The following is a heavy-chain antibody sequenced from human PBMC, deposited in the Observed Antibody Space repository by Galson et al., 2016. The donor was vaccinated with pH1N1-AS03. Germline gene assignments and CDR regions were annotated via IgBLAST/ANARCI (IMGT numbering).Heavy chain of an antibody. Sequence: SLRLSCAASGFTFSSHGMHWVRQTPGKGLEWVAVIWHDGSEKYYADSVKGRFTISRDNGKNSVYLRMNSLRAEDTAVYFCARDSDYMDVWGKGTTVTVSS. CDR3: ARDSDYMDV. CDR2: IWHDGSEK. CDR1: GFTFSSHG. V-gene: IGHV3-33*01. J-gene: IGHJ6*03.